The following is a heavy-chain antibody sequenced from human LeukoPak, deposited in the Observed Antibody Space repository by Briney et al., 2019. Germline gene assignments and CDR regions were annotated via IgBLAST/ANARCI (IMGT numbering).Heavy chain of an antibody. CDR3: AREANWAYYFDY. CDR1: GYTFVSYG. V-gene: IGHV1-18*01. Sequence: GASVKVSCKASGYTFVSYGITWVRQAPGQGLEWMGWISAYDGNTKYAQKFQGRVSLTTDTSTSTAFMELRSLRSDDTAVYYCAREANWAYYFDYWGQGTLVTVSS. CDR2: ISAYDGNT. J-gene: IGHJ4*02. D-gene: IGHD1-1*01.